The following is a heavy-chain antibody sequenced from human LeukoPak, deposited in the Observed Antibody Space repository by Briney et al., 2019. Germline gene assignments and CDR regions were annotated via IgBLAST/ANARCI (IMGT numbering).Heavy chain of an antibody. CDR3: AKDRTGGTYYFAIDY. J-gene: IGHJ4*02. Sequence: GGSLRLSCAASGFSFSSHAMNWVRQSPGMGLEWVSTTTVSGDRTYYADSVKGRFTISRDNSKNTLYLQMNSLRAEDTAVYYCAKDRTGGTYYFAIDYWGQGTLVTVSS. CDR2: TTVSGDRT. V-gene: IGHV3-23*01. D-gene: IGHD1-26*01. CDR1: GFSFSSHA.